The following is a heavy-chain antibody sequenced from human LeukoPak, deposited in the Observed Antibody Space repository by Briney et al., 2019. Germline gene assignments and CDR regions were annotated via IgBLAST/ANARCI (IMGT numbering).Heavy chain of an antibody. Sequence: HPGGSLRLSCAASGFTFSSYGMSWVRQAPGKGLEWVSAISGSGGSTYYADSVKGRFTISRDNSKNTLYLQMNSLRAEDTAVYYCARDRYSSSWYLDAFDIWGQGTMVTVSS. J-gene: IGHJ3*02. CDR3: ARDRYSSSWYLDAFDI. CDR2: ISGSGGST. V-gene: IGHV3-23*01. D-gene: IGHD6-13*01. CDR1: GFTFSSYG.